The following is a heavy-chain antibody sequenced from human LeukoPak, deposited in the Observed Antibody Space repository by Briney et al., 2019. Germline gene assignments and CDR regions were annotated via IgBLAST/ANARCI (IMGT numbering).Heavy chain of an antibody. V-gene: IGHV5-10-1*01. CDR1: GYSFTSYW. CDR2: IDPSDSYT. Sequence: GESLKISCKGSGYSFTSYWISWVCQMPGKGLEWMGRIDPSDSYTNYSPSFQGHVTISADKSISTAYLQWSSLKASDTAMYYCARLPGYSSSWYLEDYWGQGTLVTVSS. J-gene: IGHJ4*02. CDR3: ARLPGYSSSWYLEDY. D-gene: IGHD6-13*01.